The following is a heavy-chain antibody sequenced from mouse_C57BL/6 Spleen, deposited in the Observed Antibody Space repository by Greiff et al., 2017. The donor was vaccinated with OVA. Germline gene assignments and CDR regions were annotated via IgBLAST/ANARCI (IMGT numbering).Heavy chain of an antibody. J-gene: IGHJ3*01. CDR2: ISYDGSN. CDR1: GYSITSGYY. V-gene: IGHV3-6*01. D-gene: IGHD2-4*01. Sequence: EVKLMESGPGLVKPSQSLSLTCSVTGYSITSGYYWNWIRQFPGNKLEWMGYISYDGSNNYNPSLKNRISITRDTSKNQFFLKLNSVTTEDTATYYCARKDIYYDYDVAWFAYWGQGTLVTVSA. CDR3: ARKDIYYDYDVAWFAY.